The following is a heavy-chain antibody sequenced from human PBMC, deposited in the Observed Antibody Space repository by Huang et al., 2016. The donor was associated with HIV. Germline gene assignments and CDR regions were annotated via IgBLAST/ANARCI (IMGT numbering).Heavy chain of an antibody. CDR1: GYTFSTYS. J-gene: IGHJ4*02. V-gene: IGHV3-48*01. D-gene: IGHD3-22*01. CDR2: ISKTSGST. CDR3: VRDSSSGLQLRY. Sequence: EVQLVESGGGLAQTGGSLRLSCVASGYTFSTYSMNWVRQAPGKGLEWVSYISKTSGSTSYAESVKGRFTVSRDNVKNSLYLQMNRLRVEDTAMYYCVRDSSSGLQLRYWGQGALVIVS.